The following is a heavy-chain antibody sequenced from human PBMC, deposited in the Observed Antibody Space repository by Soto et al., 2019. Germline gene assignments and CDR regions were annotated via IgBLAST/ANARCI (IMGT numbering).Heavy chain of an antibody. V-gene: IGHV3-66*01. CDR1: GFTVNSNY. J-gene: IGHJ4*02. CDR2: IYSGGST. CDR3: ARGLRGYSGYDALGY. Sequence: PGGSLRLSCAASGFTVNSNYMSWVRQAPGKGLEWVSVIYSGGSTYYADSVKGRFTISRDNSKNTLYLQMNSLRAEDTAVYYCARGLRGYSGYDALGYWGQGTLVTVSS. D-gene: IGHD5-12*01.